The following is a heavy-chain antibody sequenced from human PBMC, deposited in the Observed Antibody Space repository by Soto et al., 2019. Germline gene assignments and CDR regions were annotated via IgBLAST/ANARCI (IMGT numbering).Heavy chain of an antibody. CDR1: GFTFSSYE. D-gene: IGHD3-22*01. V-gene: IGHV3-48*03. CDR3: ARDYYDSSGYGWFDP. Sequence: LRLSCAASGFTFSSYEMNWVRQAPGKGLEWVSYISSSGSTIYYADSVKGRFTISRDNAKNSLYLQMNSLRAEDTAVYYCARDYYDSSGYGWFDPWGQGTLVTVSS. CDR2: ISSSGSTI. J-gene: IGHJ5*02.